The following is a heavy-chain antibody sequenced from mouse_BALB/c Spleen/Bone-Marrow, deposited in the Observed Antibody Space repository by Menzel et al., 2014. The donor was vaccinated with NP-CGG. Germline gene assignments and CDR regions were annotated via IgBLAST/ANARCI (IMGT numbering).Heavy chain of an antibody. CDR3: SREITGYALDY. V-gene: IGHV1-54*01. CDR1: GYAFTNYW. CDR2: INPGSGGV. D-gene: IGHD2-4*01. Sequence: QVQLQQPGAELVRPGTSVKVSCKASGYAFTNYWIEWVKQRPGQGLEWIGVINPGSGGVNYNEKFKGKATLTADKSSSPAYIQPSSRPSDDSPFYFCSREITGYALDYWGQGT. J-gene: IGHJ4*01.